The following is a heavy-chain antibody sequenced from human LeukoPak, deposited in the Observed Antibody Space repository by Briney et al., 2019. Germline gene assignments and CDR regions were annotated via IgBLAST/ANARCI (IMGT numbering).Heavy chain of an antibody. CDR3: ARDDGVGVTAIVY. V-gene: IGHV3-33*08. Sequence: GGSLRLSCAASGFTFSSYGMHWVRQAPGKGLEWVAVIWYDGNNKYYADSVKGRFSISRDNSKNTLYLQMNSLRAEETAVYYCARDDGVGVTAIVYWGQGTLVTVSS. CDR2: IWYDGNNK. D-gene: IGHD2-21*02. J-gene: IGHJ4*02. CDR1: GFTFSSYG.